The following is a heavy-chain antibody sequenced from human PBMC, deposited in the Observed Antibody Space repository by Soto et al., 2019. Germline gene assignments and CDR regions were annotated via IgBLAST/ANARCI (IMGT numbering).Heavy chain of an antibody. CDR2: IYSSGSA. D-gene: IGHD3-9*01. CDR3: ARDPDIYGMDV. V-gene: IGHV4-59*01. J-gene: IGHJ6*02. CDR1: GGSISSYY. Sequence: QVRLQESGPGLVKPSETLSLTCTVSGGSISSYYWSWIRQPPGKGLEWIGYIYSSGSANYNPSLKSRVTMSVDTSKNQISLKLTSVTAADTAVYYCARDPDIYGMDVWGQGTSVTVSS.